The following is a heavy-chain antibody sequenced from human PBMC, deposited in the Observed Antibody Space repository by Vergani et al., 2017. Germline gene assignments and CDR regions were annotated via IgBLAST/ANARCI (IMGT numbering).Heavy chain of an antibody. CDR1: GFTFSNSA. V-gene: IGHV3-48*01. J-gene: IGHJ3*01. CDR2: VSTGTKSQ. D-gene: IGHD2-2*01. CDR3: AREYSSTSGRAFDF. Sequence: EVQLLQSGGGVIQPGGSVRLSCAASGFTFSNSAMNWVRQAPGKGLEWVSFVSTGTKSQSYAESVKGRFTISRDSAKNSLYLQMDSLRAEDTAVYYCAREYSSTSGRAFDFWGQGTKVTVSS.